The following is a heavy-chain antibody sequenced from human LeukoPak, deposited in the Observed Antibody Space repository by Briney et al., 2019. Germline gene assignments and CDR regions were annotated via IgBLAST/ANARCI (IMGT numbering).Heavy chain of an antibody. D-gene: IGHD3-10*01. J-gene: IGHJ4*02. Sequence: PSETLSLTCTVSGGSISSSSYYWGWIRQPPGKGLEWIGSIYYSGSTYYNPSLKSRVTISVDTSKNQFSLKLSSVTAADTAVYYCARQRFGDFGPPDYWGQGTLVTVSS. CDR1: GGSISSSSYY. V-gene: IGHV4-39*01. CDR2: IYYSGST. CDR3: ARQRFGDFGPPDY.